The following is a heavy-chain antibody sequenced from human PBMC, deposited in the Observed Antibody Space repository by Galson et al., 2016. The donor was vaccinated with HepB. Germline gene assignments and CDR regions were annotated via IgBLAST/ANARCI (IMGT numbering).Heavy chain of an antibody. CDR2: INHNGTT. Sequence: SETLSLTCGVYNGSLSSNYWSWIRQSPGKGLEWIGEINHNGTTNYNPSLKSRVTLSIDTSKNQFSLNLNSVTAADTAVYYCARHGPVTTHFYWGQGTLVTVSS. D-gene: IGHD4-11*01. CDR3: ARHGPVTTHFY. CDR1: NGSLSSNY. J-gene: IGHJ4*02. V-gene: IGHV4-34*01.